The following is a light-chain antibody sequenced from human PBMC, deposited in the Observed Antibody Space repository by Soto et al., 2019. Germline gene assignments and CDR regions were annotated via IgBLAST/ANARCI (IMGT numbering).Light chain of an antibody. V-gene: IGKV3-20*01. CDR1: QTVRNNY. J-gene: IGKJ3*01. CDR2: DAS. Sequence: VLTQSPGTLSLSPGERATLSCRASQTVRNNYLAWYQQKPGQAPRLLIYDASSSATGIPDRFSGGGSGTDFTLTISRLEPEDFAVYYCQQYNNWPFTFGPGTKVDI. CDR3: QQYNNWPFT.